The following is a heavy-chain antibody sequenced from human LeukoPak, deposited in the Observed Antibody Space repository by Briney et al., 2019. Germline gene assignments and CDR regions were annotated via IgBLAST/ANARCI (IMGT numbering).Heavy chain of an antibody. CDR1: GYSFTSYW. V-gene: IGHV5-51*01. Sequence: GESLKISCKGSGYSFTSYWIGWVRQMPGKGLEWMGIICPGDSDTRYSPSFQGQVTISADKSISTGYLQWSSLKASDTAMYYCARLDSERAFDIWAKGQWSPSLQ. CDR2: ICPGDSDT. J-gene: IGHJ3*02. D-gene: IGHD1-26*01. CDR3: ARLDSERAFDI.